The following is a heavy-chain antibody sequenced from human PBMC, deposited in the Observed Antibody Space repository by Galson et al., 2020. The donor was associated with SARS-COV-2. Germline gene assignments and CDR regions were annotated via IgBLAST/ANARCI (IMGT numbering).Heavy chain of an antibody. D-gene: IGHD3-22*01. CDR2: ISGSGGST. J-gene: IGHJ6*02. CDR1: GFTFSSYA. CDR3: AKDRYDSSGYYSHYYGMDV. Sequence: GESLKISCAASGFTFSSYAMSWVRQAPGKGLEWVSAISGSGGSTYYADSVKGRFTISRDNSKNTLYLQMNSLRAEDTAVYYCAKDRYDSSGYYSHYYGMDVWGQGTTVTVSS. V-gene: IGHV3-23*01.